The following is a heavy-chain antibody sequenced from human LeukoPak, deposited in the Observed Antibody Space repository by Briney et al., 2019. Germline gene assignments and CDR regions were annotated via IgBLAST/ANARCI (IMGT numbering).Heavy chain of an antibody. J-gene: IGHJ5*02. Sequence: ASVKVSCKASGYTFTSYGISWVRQAPGQGLEWMVWISAYNGNTNYAQKLQGRVTMTTDTSTSTAYMELRSLRSDDTAVYYCAREGGFWSGYYFWFDPWGQGTLVTVSS. V-gene: IGHV1-18*01. CDR1: GYTFTSYG. CDR3: AREGGFWSGYYFWFDP. CDR2: ISAYNGNT. D-gene: IGHD3-3*01.